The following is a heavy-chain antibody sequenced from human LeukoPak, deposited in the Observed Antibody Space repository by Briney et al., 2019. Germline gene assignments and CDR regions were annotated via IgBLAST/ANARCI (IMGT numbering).Heavy chain of an antibody. CDR2: IIPILGIA. Sequence: SVKVSCKASGGTFSSYAISWVRQAPGQGLGWMGRIIPILGIANYAQKLQGRVTITADKSTSTAYMELSSLRSEDTAVYYCARSSSGVVTAIPNWFDPWGQGTLVTVSS. J-gene: IGHJ5*02. V-gene: IGHV1-69*04. CDR3: ARSSSGVVTAIPNWFDP. D-gene: IGHD2-21*02. CDR1: GGTFSSYA.